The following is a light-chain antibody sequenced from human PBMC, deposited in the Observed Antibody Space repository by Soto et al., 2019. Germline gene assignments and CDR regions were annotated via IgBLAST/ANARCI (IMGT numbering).Light chain of an antibody. V-gene: IGLV2-11*01. J-gene: IGLJ3*02. Sequence: QSALTQPRSVSGSPGQSVTISCTGSSSDVGGYDFVSWYQQHPGKAPKLMISDVSERPSGVPDRFSGSKSANTASLTISGLQAEDEADYYCCSYAGTYTLVFGGGTHPTVL. CDR2: DVS. CDR3: CSYAGTYTLV. CDR1: SSDVGGYDF.